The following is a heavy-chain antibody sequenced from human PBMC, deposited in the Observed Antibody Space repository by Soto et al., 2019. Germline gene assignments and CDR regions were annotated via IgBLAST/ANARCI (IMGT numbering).Heavy chain of an antibody. Sequence: EVQVWESGGDLVQPGGSLRFSCEASGFTFSNCAMSWVRQAPGKGLEWVSGISGTGRSTFYADSVKDRFTISRDNSKNTVYLQMTSLRAEDTAVYYCAKGNTSGWYFFDYWGQGTLVTVSS. CDR2: ISGTGRST. CDR1: GFTFSNCA. V-gene: IGHV3-23*01. D-gene: IGHD6-19*01. J-gene: IGHJ4*02. CDR3: AKGNTSGWYFFDY.